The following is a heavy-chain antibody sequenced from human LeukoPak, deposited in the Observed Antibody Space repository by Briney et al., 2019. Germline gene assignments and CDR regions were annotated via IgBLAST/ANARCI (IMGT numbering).Heavy chain of an antibody. J-gene: IGHJ5*02. Sequence: GGSLRLSCAASGFTFSRYWMNWVRQAPGKGLEWVANINEDGSEKHFVDSVKGRFTISRDNSKNTLYLQMNSLRAEDTAVYYCAKEVMGGFDPWGQGTLVTVSS. D-gene: IGHD2-21*01. V-gene: IGHV3-7*01. CDR2: INEDGSEK. CDR3: AKEVMGGFDP. CDR1: GFTFSRYW.